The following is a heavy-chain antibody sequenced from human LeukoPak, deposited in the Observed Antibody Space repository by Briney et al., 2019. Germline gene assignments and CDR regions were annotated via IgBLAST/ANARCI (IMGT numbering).Heavy chain of an antibody. D-gene: IGHD6-13*01. CDR1: GGSFSGYY. V-gene: IGHV4-34*01. CDR3: AIIAGFRRYYYMDV. J-gene: IGHJ6*03. Sequence: SETLSLTCAVYGGSFSGYYWSWIRQPPGKGLEWIGSIYHSGSTYDNPSLKSRVTISVDTSKNQFSLKLSSVTAADTAVYYCAIIAGFRRYYYMDVWGKGTTVTVSS. CDR2: IYHSGST.